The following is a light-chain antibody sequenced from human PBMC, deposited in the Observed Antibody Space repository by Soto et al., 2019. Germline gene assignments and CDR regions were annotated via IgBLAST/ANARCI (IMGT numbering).Light chain of an antibody. Sequence: EIVLTQSPGTLSLSPGQRATLSCRASQRIDKNYLAWYQQKPGQAPRLLIFDASRRATGIPDRFSGSGSGTDFTLTISRLEPEDFAVYYCQQHGASITFGPGTKVEIK. CDR2: DAS. V-gene: IGKV3-20*01. CDR1: QRIDKNY. J-gene: IGKJ3*01. CDR3: QQHGASIT.